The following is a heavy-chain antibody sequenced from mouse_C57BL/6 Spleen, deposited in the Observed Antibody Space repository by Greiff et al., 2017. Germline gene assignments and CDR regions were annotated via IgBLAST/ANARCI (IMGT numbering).Heavy chain of an antibody. V-gene: IGHV1-82*01. CDR2: IYPGDGDT. CDR3: ARSGVTTVVATPYAMDY. CDR1: GYAFSSSW. J-gene: IGHJ4*01. D-gene: IGHD1-1*01. Sequence: QVQLKESGPELVKPGASVKISCKASGYAFSSSWMNWVKQRPGKGLEWIGRIYPGDGDTNYNGKFKGKATLTADKSSSTAYMQLSSLTSEDSAVYVGARSGVTTVVATPYAMDYWGQGTSVTVSS.